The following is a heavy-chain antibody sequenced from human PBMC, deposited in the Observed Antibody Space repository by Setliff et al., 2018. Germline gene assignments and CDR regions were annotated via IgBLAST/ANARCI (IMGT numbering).Heavy chain of an antibody. CDR1: GYTFISYA. Sequence: ASVKVSCKASGYTFISYALHWVRQAPGQRLQWMGWINPASGNTKYSQEFQGRVTITRDTSATTVYMVLSSLRSDDMAVYYCARKGPNSSSHVFGYWGQGTLVTVSS. D-gene: IGHD3-16*01. V-gene: IGHV1-3*03. CDR3: ARKGPNSSSHVFGY. J-gene: IGHJ4*02. CDR2: INPASGNT.